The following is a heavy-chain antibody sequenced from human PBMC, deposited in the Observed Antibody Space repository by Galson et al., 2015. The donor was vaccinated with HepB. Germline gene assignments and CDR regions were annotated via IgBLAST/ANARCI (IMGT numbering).Heavy chain of an antibody. CDR1: GYTFTSYG. D-gene: IGHD3-3*01. J-gene: IGHJ3*02. Sequence: SVKVSCKASGYTFTSYGISWVRQAPGQGLEWMGWISAYNGNTNYAQKLQGRVTMTTDTSTSTAYMELRSLRSDDTAVYYCARVRDFWSGYDAFDIWGQGTMVTVSS. V-gene: IGHV1-18*01. CDR3: ARVRDFWSGYDAFDI. CDR2: ISAYNGNT.